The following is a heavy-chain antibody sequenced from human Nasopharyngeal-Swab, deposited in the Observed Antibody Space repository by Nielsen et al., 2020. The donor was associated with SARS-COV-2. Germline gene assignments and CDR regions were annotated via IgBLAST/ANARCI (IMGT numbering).Heavy chain of an antibody. Sequence: GESLKISCEASGFPFSNYGMHWVRQAPGKGLEWVAVIWYDGSNKYYADSVKGRFTISRDNSKNTVYLQMNSLRAEDTAVYYCAAAPSGDYGGYWGQGTLVTVSS. V-gene: IGHV3-33*01. CDR3: AAAPSGDYGGY. CDR1: GFPFSNYG. CDR2: IWYDGSNK. J-gene: IGHJ4*02. D-gene: IGHD4-23*01.